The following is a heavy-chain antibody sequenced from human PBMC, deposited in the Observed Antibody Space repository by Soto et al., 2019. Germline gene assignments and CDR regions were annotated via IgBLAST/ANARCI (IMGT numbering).Heavy chain of an antibody. CDR1: GFTFSNYA. CDR2: VTGSGGST. CDR3: AKLDDYSGYPLDY. Sequence: GRSLRLPCAASGFTFSNYAMSWVRQAPGKGLEWVSAVTGSGGSTYYADSVKGRFTVSRDNSKNTLYLQMNSLRAEDAAIYYCAKLDDYSGYPLDYWGQGTLVTVSS. J-gene: IGHJ4*02. D-gene: IGHD3-22*01. V-gene: IGHV3-23*01.